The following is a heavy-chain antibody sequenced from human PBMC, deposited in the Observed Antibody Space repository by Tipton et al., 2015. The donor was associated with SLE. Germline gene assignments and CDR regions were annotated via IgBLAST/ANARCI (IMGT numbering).Heavy chain of an antibody. D-gene: IGHD3-3*01. CDR1: GASISSYY. CDR2: IFYSGST. V-gene: IGHV4-59*12. J-gene: IGHJ4*02. Sequence: GLVKPSETLSLTCTVSGASISSYYWSWIRQSPGKGLEWIGFIFYSGSTNSNPSLKSRVTVSVDRTKNQFSLIVSSVTAADTAAYYCARAPPGNFWSAYYSGSPFDYWGQGTLVTVSP. CDR3: ARAPPGNFWSAYYSGSPFDY.